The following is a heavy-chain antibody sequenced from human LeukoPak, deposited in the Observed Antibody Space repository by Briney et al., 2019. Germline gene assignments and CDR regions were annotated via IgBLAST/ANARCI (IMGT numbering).Heavy chain of an antibody. Sequence: ASVKVSCKASGGTFSSYAISWVRQAPGQGLEWMGGIIPIFGTANYAQKFQGRVTITADESTSTAYMELSSLRSEDTAVYYCASVVRGTDGMDVWGQGTTVTVSS. CDR2: IIPIFGTA. J-gene: IGHJ6*02. CDR1: GGTFSSYA. CDR3: ASVVRGTDGMDV. D-gene: IGHD3-10*01. V-gene: IGHV1-69*01.